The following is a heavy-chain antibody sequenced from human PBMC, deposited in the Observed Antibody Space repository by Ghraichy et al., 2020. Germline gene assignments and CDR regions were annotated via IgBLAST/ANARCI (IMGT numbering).Heavy chain of an antibody. D-gene: IGHD3-22*01. CDR3: ARERHYYDSSGLYSPNYYYGMDV. CDR2: ISAYNGNK. Sequence: ASVKVSCKASGYTFTSYGISWVRQAPGKGLEWMGWISAYNGNKNYAQKLQDRVTMTTDTSTRTAYMELRSLRSDDTAVYYCARERHYYDSSGLYSPNYYYGMDVWGQGNTVTVSS. CDR1: GYTFTSYG. J-gene: IGHJ6*02. V-gene: IGHV1-18*01.